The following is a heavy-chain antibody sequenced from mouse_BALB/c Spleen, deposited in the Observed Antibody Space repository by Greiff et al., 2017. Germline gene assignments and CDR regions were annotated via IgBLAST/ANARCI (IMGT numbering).Heavy chain of an antibody. V-gene: IGHV2-9-2*01. CDR1: GFSLTSYD. Sequence: VQLQQSGPGLVAPSQSLSITCTVSGFSLTSYDISWIRQPPGKGLEWLGVIWTGGGTNYNSAFMSRLSISKDNSKSQVFLKMNSLQTDDTAIYYCVREGGSGSAMDYWGQGTSVTVSS. CDR3: VREGGSGSAMDY. D-gene: IGHD3-1*01. J-gene: IGHJ4*01. CDR2: IWTGGGT.